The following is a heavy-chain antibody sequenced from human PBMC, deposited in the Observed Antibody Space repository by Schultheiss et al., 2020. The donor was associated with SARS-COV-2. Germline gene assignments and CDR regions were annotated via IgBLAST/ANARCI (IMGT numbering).Heavy chain of an antibody. J-gene: IGHJ6*03. CDR2: ISSSGSTI. CDR1: GFTFSDYY. CDR3: ARDPRQRKGANYYYYMDV. V-gene: IGHV3-11*01. Sequence: GGSLRLSCAASGFTFSDYYMSWIRQAPGKGLEWVSYISSSGSTIYYADSVKGRFTISRDNAKNSLYLQMNSLRAEDTAVYYCARDPRQRKGANYYYYMDVWGKGTTVTVSS. D-gene: IGHD1-26*01.